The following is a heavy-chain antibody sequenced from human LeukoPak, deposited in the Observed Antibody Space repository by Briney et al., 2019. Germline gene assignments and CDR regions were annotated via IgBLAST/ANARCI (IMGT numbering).Heavy chain of an antibody. CDR3: ARDQVPAASHDAFDI. CDR2: INTNTGNP. D-gene: IGHD2-2*01. CDR1: GYTFTSYA. V-gene: IGHV7-4-1*02. Sequence: ASVKVSCKASGYTFTSYAMSWVRQAPGQGLEWMGWINTNTGNPTYAQGFTGRFVFSLDTSVSTAYLQISSLKAEDTAVYYCARDQVPAASHDAFDIWGQGTMVTVSS. J-gene: IGHJ3*02.